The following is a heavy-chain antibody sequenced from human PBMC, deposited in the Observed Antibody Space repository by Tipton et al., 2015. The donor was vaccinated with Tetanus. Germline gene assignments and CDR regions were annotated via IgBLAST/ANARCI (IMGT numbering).Heavy chain of an antibody. V-gene: IGHV1-69*18. Sequence: QLVQSGAEVKKPGSSVKVSCKASGGGVSKFAISWLRQAPGQGVELMGTIIPALSTTTYEQKFRGRITITADGSTTTVYMDVDSLTSDDTAVYYCATAKYGFNSARIYYGLDVWGQGTTVTVSS. CDR3: ATAKYGFNSARIYYGLDV. CDR1: GGGVSKFA. J-gene: IGHJ6*02. CDR2: IIPALSTT. D-gene: IGHD5-24*01.